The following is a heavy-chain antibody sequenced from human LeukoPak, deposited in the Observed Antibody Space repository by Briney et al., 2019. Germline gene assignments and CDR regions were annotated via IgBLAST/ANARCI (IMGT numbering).Heavy chain of an antibody. CDR2: IKHSGST. Sequence: PSETLSLTCAVYGGSFSGYYWSWLRQPPGKGLEWSGEIKHSGSTNYNPSLKSRVTISVDTSKNQFSLKLSSVTAADTAVSYCARSGYSSGRGAFDIWGQGTMVTVSS. J-gene: IGHJ3*02. CDR1: GGSFSGYY. D-gene: IGHD6-19*01. CDR3: ARSGYSSGRGAFDI. V-gene: IGHV4-34*01.